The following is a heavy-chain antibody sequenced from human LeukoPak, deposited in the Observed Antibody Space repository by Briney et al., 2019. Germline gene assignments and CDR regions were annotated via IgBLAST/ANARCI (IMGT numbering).Heavy chain of an antibody. J-gene: IGHJ4*02. Sequence: GGSLRLSCAASGFTFSTCAMSWVRQAPGKGLEWVSTISGGGRSTDYADSVKGLFTISRDNPKNTVYLQMNSLRAEDTAVYYCARERYFDYWGQGTLVTVSS. V-gene: IGHV3-23*01. CDR2: ISGGGRST. CDR3: ARERYFDY. CDR1: GFTFSTCA.